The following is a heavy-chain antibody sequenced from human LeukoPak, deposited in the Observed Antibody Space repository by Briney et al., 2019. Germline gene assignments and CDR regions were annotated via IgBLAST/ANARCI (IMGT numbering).Heavy chain of an antibody. J-gene: IGHJ3*02. CDR3: ARRWNRQPFYI. Sequence: SVKVSCKTSGGTFSNYAFSWVRQAPGQGLEWMGGIIPIFGTANYAQKFQGRVTITADASTSTAYMELSTPKSEATATYYCARRWNRQPFYISGQGTMVTVSS. D-gene: IGHD1/OR15-1a*01. CDR1: GGTFSNYA. V-gene: IGHV1-69*13. CDR2: IIPIFGTA.